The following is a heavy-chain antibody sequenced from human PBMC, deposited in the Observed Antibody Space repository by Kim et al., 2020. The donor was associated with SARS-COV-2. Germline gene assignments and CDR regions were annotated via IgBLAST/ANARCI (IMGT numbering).Heavy chain of an antibody. CDR1: GFTFSSYA. Sequence: GGSLRLSCAASGFTFSSYAMHWVRQAPGKGLEWVAVISYDGSNKYYADSVKGRFTISRDNSKNTLYLQMNSLRAEDTAVYYCARVSSGYSGYDSGYYFD. CDR3: ARVSSGYSGYDSGYYFD. CDR2: ISYDGSNK. D-gene: IGHD5-12*01. J-gene: IGHJ4*01. V-gene: IGHV3-30*04.